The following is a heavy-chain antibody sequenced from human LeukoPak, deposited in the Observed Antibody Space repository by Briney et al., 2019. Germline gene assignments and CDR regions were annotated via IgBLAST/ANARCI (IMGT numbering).Heavy chain of an antibody. CDR1: GFTFSNYG. V-gene: IGHV3-30*02. D-gene: IGHD1-26*01. CDR3: AKGKYSGSYYATLDY. J-gene: IGHJ4*02. Sequence: GGSLRLSCAASGFTFSNYGMHWVRQAPGKGLEWVAFIRYDASNKYYADSVKGRFTISRDNSKNTLYVQMNSLRAEDTAVYYCAKGKYSGSYYATLDYWGQGTLVTVSS. CDR2: IRYDASNK.